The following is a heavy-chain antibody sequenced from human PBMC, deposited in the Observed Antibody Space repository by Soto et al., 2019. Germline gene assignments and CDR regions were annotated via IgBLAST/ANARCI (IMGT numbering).Heavy chain of an antibody. CDR2: SSDGGGST. J-gene: IGHJ4*02. D-gene: IGHD2-2*01. CDR3: PGTPPDCTSSSCYIDF. Sequence: EVQLLESGGGLVQPGGSLRLSCAASGFTFSSYAMSWVRQAPGKGLEWVSGSSDGGGSTYYADSVKGRLTVSRDNSKNTRYLQVNSLCAEDTSVDYWPGTPPDCTSSSCYIDFGGQGTLVTVAS. V-gene: IGHV3-23*01. CDR1: GFTFSSYA.